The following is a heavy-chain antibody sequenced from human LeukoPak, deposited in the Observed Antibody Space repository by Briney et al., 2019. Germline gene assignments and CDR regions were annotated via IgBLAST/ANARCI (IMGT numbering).Heavy chain of an antibody. CDR1: GGSISRSSYY. Sequence: PSETLSLTCTVSGGSISRSSYYWGWIRQPPGKGLEWIGSIYYSGSTYYNPSLKSRVTISVDTSKNQFSLKLSSVTAADTAVYYCASGRGRRPPPVLDVWGKGTTVTVSS. V-gene: IGHV4-39*07. D-gene: IGHD2-15*01. CDR2: IYYSGST. J-gene: IGHJ6*04. CDR3: ASGRGRRPPPVLDV.